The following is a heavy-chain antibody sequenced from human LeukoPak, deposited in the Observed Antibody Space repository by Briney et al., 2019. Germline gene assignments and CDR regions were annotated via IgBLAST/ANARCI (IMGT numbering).Heavy chain of an antibody. CDR3: ARLYDFWSGYFDY. Sequence: GGSLRLSCAASGFTVSSNYMSWVRQAPGQGLEWVSVIYSGGSTYYADPVKGRFTISRDNSKTTLYLQMNSLRAEDTAVYYCARLYDFWSGYFDYWGQGTLDTVSS. V-gene: IGHV3-66*02. CDR2: IYSGGST. J-gene: IGHJ4*02. CDR1: GFTVSSNY. D-gene: IGHD3-3*01.